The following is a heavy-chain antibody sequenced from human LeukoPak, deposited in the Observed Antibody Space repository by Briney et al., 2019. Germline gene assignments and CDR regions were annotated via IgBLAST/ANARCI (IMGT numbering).Heavy chain of an antibody. CDR1: GFTFSSYW. Sequence: GGSLRPSCAASGFTFSSYWMSWVRQAPGKGLELVANIKQDGSEKYYVDSVKGRFTISRDNAKNSLYLQMNSLRAEDTAVYYCARDSSGSYSQGFDYWGQGTLVTVSS. V-gene: IGHV3-7*01. J-gene: IGHJ4*02. CDR2: IKQDGSEK. CDR3: ARDSSGSYSQGFDY. D-gene: IGHD3-10*01.